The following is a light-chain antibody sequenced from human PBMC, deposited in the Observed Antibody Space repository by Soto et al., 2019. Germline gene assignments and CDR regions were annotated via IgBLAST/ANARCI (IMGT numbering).Light chain of an antibody. CDR2: RNN. Sequence: QSVLTQPPSASGTPRQRVTISCSGSSSNIGSNYVYWYQQLPGMAPKLLIYRNNQRPSGVPDRFSGSKSGTSASLAISGLRSEDEADYYCAAWDDSLSGVMFGGGTKLTVL. V-gene: IGLV1-47*01. CDR3: AAWDDSLSGVM. J-gene: IGLJ3*02. CDR1: SSNIGSNY.